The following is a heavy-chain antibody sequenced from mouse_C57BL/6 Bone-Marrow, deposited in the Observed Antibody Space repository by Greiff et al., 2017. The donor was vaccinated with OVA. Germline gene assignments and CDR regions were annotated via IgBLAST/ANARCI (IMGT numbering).Heavy chain of an antibody. CDR1: GFTFSDYG. Sequence: EVNVVESGGGLVKPGGSLKLSCASSGFTFSDYGMHWVRQAPEKGLALVAYISSGSSTIYYADTVKGRFTISRDNAKNTLFLQMTSLRSEDTAMDYCARPKGYLYYYAMDYWGQGTSVTVSS. CDR3: ARPKGYLYYYAMDY. CDR2: ISSGSSTI. V-gene: IGHV5-17*01. D-gene: IGHD2-2*01. J-gene: IGHJ4*01.